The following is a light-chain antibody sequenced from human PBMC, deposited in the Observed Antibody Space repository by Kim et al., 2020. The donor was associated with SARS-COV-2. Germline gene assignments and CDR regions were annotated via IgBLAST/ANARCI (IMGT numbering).Light chain of an antibody. V-gene: IGLV3-19*01. CDR1: SLRSYY. Sequence: SSELTQDPAVSVALGQTVRITCQGDSLRSYYASWYQQKPGQAPIVVISGKNNRPSGIPDRFSGSSSGNTASLTITGAQAEDEADYYCQSYDSSLSASYVFGTGTKVTVL. CDR3: QSYDSSLSASYV. J-gene: IGLJ1*01. CDR2: GKN.